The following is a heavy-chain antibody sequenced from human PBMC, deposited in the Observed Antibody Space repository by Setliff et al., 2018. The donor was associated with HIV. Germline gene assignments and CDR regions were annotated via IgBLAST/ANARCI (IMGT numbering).Heavy chain of an antibody. CDR2: IYYSGST. Sequence: PSETLSLTCTVSGGSISSYYWSWIRQPPGKGLEWIGYIYYSGSTYYNPSLKSRVTISGDTSQNQFSLDLSSVTAADTAVYYCARTYYYASGSYYSQGYYFDYWGQGTLVTVSS. CDR1: GGSISSYY. V-gene: IGHV4-59*12. D-gene: IGHD3-10*01. CDR3: ARTYYYASGSYYSQGYYFDY. J-gene: IGHJ4*02.